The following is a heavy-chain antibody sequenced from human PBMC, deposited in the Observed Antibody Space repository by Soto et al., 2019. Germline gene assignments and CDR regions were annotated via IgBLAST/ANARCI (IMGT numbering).Heavy chain of an antibody. J-gene: IGHJ4*02. Sequence: QEQLQESGPGLVKPSGTLSLTCAVSGASISSVDWWTWVRQPPGKGLEWIGEVYHSGSTNYNPSLQSRVTISMDNSKNQFSLSLRSVTAADTAVYYCARGGSDYYRYLDYWGQGTLVTVSS. CDR3: ARGGSDYYRYLDY. D-gene: IGHD2-15*01. V-gene: IGHV4-4*02. CDR2: VYHSGST. CDR1: GASISSVDW.